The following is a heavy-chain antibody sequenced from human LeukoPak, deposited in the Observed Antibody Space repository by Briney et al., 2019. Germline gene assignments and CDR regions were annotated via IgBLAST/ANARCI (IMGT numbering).Heavy chain of an antibody. D-gene: IGHD3-3*01. CDR2: IDPNSGGT. V-gene: IGHV1-2*06. CDR1: GYTFTGYY. J-gene: IGHJ6*02. Sequence: ASVKVSCKASGYTFTGYYMHWVRQAPGQGLEWMGRIDPNSGGTNYAQKFQGRVTMTRDTSISTAYMELSRLRSDDTAVYYCARGGYDFVYYYYGMDVWGQGTTVTVSS. CDR3: ARGGYDFVYYYYGMDV.